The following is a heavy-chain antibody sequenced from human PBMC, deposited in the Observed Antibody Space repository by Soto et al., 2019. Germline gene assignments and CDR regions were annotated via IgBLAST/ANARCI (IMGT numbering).Heavy chain of an antibody. Sequence: SETLSLTCPVSGGSIRSYYWSWIRQPPGKGLEWIGYIYYSGSTNYNPSLKSLVTISVDTSKNHFSLKLSSVTAADTAVYYCARDTYYYDSSGYYYTLDVWGQGTTVTVSS. D-gene: IGHD3-22*01. J-gene: IGHJ6*02. CDR2: IYYSGST. V-gene: IGHV4-59*01. CDR1: GGSIRSYY. CDR3: ARDTYYYDSSGYYYTLDV.